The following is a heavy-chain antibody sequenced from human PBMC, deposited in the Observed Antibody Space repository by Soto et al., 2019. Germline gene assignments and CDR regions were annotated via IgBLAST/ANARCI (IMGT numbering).Heavy chain of an antibody. CDR1: GYTFTSYA. CDR2: INAGNGNT. V-gene: IGHV1-3*01. D-gene: IGHD1-26*01. Sequence: GASVKVSCKASGYTFTSYATHWVRQAPGQRLEWMGWINAGNGNTKYSQKFQGRVTITRDTFASTAYMELSSLRSEDTAVYYCARGSIVGANYHTPSFDYWGQGTLVTVSS. CDR3: ARGSIVGANYHTPSFDY. J-gene: IGHJ4*02.